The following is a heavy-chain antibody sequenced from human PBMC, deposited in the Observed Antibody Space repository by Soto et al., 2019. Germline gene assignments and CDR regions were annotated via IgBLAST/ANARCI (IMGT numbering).Heavy chain of an antibody. Sequence: GGSLRLSCAASGFTFSSYGMHWVRQAPGKGLEWVAVISYDGTEKYHADSVKGRFTIARDNSKNTLYLQVNSLRAEDTAVYYCARKPEAGTAVPFDYWGQGTRVTAPQ. V-gene: IGHV3-30*03. D-gene: IGHD1-1*01. CDR3: ARKPEAGTAVPFDY. J-gene: IGHJ4*02. CDR1: GFTFSSYG. CDR2: ISYDGTEK.